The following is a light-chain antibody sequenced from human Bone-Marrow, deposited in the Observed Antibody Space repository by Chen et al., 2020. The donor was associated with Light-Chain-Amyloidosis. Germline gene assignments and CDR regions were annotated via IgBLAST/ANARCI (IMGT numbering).Light chain of an antibody. Sequence: EIVLTQSPGTLSLSPGEGANLSCRASQTISSNYLTWYQQKFGQAPRLLIYGASSRAPGIPDRFTGRGSGTDFTLTINRLEPEDFAMYYCQQYGTSPLTFGVGTKVEIK. V-gene: IGKV3-20*01. CDR1: QTISSNY. CDR2: GAS. J-gene: IGKJ4*01. CDR3: QQYGTSPLT.